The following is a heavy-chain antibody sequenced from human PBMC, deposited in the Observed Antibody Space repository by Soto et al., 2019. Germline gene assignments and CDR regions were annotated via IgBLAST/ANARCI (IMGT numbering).Heavy chain of an antibody. V-gene: IGHV4-31*03. D-gene: IGHD5-18*01. Sequence: QVQLQESGPGLVKPSQTLSLTCTVSGGSISSGGYYWXWIRXHPXXGXXWXGYIYYXGSTYYNPSLKSRVTISVDTSKNQFSLXLSSVTAADXXXYXXXXYXPXXXXXXXXXXXXXXXKGDAFDIWGQGTMVTVSS. CDR2: IYYXGST. CDR3: XXYXPXXXXXXXXXXXXXXXKGDAFDI. J-gene: IGHJ3*02. CDR1: GGSISSGGYY.